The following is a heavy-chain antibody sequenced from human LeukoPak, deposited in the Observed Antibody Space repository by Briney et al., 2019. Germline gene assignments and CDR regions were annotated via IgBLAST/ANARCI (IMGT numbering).Heavy chain of an antibody. D-gene: IGHD2-8*01. CDR3: ARGYRTNGVCYTYFDY. Sequence: GASVKVSCKASGYTFTSYGISWVRQAPGQGLEWMGWISAYNGNTNYARKLQGRVTMTTDTPTSTAYMELRSLRSDDTAVYYCARGYRTNGVCYTYFDYWGQGTLVTVSS. J-gene: IGHJ4*02. CDR2: ISAYNGNT. V-gene: IGHV1-18*01. CDR1: GYTFTSYG.